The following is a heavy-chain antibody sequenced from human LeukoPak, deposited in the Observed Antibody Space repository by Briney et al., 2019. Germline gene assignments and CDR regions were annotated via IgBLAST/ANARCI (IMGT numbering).Heavy chain of an antibody. J-gene: IGHJ4*02. Sequence: GGSLRLSCAASGFTFSSYAMNWVRLSAGKGLEWVSAITDNGNTTYYADSVKGRFTISRDNSKNTLYLQMNSLRAEDTAVYYCATLRLSDRFDYWGQGTLVTVSS. V-gene: IGHV3-23*05. CDR1: GFTFSSYA. CDR3: ATLRLSDRFDY. CDR2: ITDNGNTT. D-gene: IGHD2-15*01.